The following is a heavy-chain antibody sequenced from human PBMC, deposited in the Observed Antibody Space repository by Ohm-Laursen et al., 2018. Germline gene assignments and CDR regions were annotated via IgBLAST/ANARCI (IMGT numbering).Heavy chain of an antibody. CDR1: GFTFSNHY. D-gene: IGHD3-22*01. CDR2: ISAYDNNT. J-gene: IGHJ4*02. Sequence: SVKVSCKASGFTFSNHYMHWVRQAPGQGLEWMGWISAYDNNTNYPQKIQGRVTMTTDASTSTAYMELRSLRSDDTAVYYCARLADSSGYSAYYFDYWGQGTLVTVSS. V-gene: IGHV1-18*04. CDR3: ARLADSSGYSAYYFDY.